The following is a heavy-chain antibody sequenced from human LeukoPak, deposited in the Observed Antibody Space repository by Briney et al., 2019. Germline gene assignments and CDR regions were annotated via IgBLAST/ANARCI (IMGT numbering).Heavy chain of an antibody. D-gene: IGHD6-13*01. CDR1: GFTFSSYG. CDR3: AKENRGSSWYPYYYYGMDV. CDR2: ISYDGSNK. Sequence: GGSLRLSCAASGFTFSSYGMHWVRQAPGKGLEWVAVISYDGSNKYYADSVKGRFTISRDNSKNTLYLQMNSLRAEDTAVYYCAKENRGSSWYPYYYYGMDVWGQGTTVTVSS. V-gene: IGHV3-30*18. J-gene: IGHJ6*02.